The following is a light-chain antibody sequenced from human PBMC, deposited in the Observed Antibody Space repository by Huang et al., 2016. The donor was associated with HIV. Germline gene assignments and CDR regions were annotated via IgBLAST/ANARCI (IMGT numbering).Light chain of an antibody. CDR2: GAS. Sequence: EILLTQSPATLSVSPGARATPSCRASQTVSEHLAWFQQRPGQAPRLLIYGASNRATGIPARFSGRGSGTEFSLTITNLQSDDFALYFCHQYYTLPRTFGQGTKVEIK. CDR3: HQYYTLPRT. J-gene: IGKJ1*01. V-gene: IGKV3-15*01. CDR1: QTVSEH.